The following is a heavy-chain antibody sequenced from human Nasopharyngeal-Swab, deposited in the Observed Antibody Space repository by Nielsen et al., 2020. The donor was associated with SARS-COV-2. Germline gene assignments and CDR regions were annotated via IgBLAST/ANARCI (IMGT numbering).Heavy chain of an antibody. D-gene: IGHD2-15*01. J-gene: IGHJ4*02. CDR3: ASYLGYCSGGSCYSLFDY. CDR2: IYYNGST. Sequence: WIRQPPGKGLEWIGYIYYNGSTYYNPSLKGRVNISPDTSKNQFSLKLSSVTAADTAVYYCASYLGYCSGGSCYSLFDYWGQGTLVTVSS. V-gene: IGHV4-31*02.